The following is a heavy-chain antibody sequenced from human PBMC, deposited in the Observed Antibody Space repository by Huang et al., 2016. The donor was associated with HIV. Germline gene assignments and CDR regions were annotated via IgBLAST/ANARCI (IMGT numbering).Heavy chain of an antibody. J-gene: IGHJ4*02. CDR3: ARPLLGYSYGYYFDQ. D-gene: IGHD5-18*01. CDR1: GFSFTNYW. Sequence: EVQLVQSGAEVKKPGESLKISCKGSGFSFTNYWIGWVRQMPGKGLGWMGIIYPGDSDTTRSPSFEGQVTISADKSINTAYLQWSSLKASDSAIYYCARPLLGYSYGYYFDQWGQGTLVTVSS. V-gene: IGHV5-51*03. CDR2: IYPGDSDT.